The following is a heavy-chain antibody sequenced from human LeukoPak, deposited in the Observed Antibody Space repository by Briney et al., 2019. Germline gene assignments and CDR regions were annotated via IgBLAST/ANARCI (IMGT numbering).Heavy chain of an antibody. J-gene: IGHJ4*02. CDR3: ATPMRFDY. CDR2: IKEDGSEK. Sequence: PGGSLRLSCAASGFTFSSYWMSWVRQAPGKGLEWVANIKEDGSEKYNVDSVKGRFTVFRDSAKKSLYLQMNSLRDEDTAVYYCATPMRFDYWGQGTLVTVSS. CDR1: GFTFSSYW. V-gene: IGHV3-7*05.